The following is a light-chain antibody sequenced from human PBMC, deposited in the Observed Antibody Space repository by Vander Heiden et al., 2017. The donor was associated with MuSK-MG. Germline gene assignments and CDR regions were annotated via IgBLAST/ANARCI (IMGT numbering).Light chain of an antibody. V-gene: IGKV4-1*01. Sequence: DIVMTQSPDSLAVSLGERATVNCKSSQSVLYISNNKNYLAWYQQKPGQPPKLLIYWASTRESGVPDRFSGSGSATNFTLTISSLQAEDVAVYYCQQYYITPRTFGQGTKVEIK. CDR1: QSVLYISNNKNY. CDR2: WAS. CDR3: QQYYITPRT. J-gene: IGKJ1*01.